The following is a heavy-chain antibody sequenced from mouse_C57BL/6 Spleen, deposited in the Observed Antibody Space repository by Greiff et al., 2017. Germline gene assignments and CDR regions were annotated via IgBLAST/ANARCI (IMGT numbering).Heavy chain of an antibody. Sequence: EVQLVESGGGLVKPGGSLKLSCAASGFTFSSYTMSWVRQTPEKRLEWVATISGGGGNTYYPDSVKGRFTISIDNAKNTLYLQMSSLRSEDTAFYYCARLTEAWFAYWGQGTLVTVSA. CDR3: ARLTEAWFAY. CDR1: GFTFSSYT. CDR2: ISGGGGNT. V-gene: IGHV5-9*01. D-gene: IGHD4-1*01. J-gene: IGHJ3*01.